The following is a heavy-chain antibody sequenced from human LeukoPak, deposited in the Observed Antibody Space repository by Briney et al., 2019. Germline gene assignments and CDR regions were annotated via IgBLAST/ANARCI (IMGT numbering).Heavy chain of an antibody. D-gene: IGHD4-11*01. J-gene: IGHJ4*02. CDR1: GFPFRDYV. CDR2: ISGSGGST. Sequence: GGSLRLSCAASGFPFRDYVMSWVRQAPGKGLEWVSAISGSGGSTYYADSVKGRFTISRDNSKNTLYLQMNSLRAEDTAVYYCAKAPPRVNYFDYWGQGTLVTVSS. CDR3: AKAPPRVNYFDY. V-gene: IGHV3-23*01.